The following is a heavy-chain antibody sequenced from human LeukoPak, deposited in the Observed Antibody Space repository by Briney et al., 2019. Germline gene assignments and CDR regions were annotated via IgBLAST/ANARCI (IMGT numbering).Heavy chain of an antibody. V-gene: IGHV4-59*11. CDR2: VSYSAYT. J-gene: IGHJ3*01. CDR3: ARGGASSLPFNV. Sequence: SETLSLTCTVSGDSISSHFWSWIRQPPGKGLDWIAYVSYSAYTNYNPSLISRGAISIDTSNNHFSLKLSSVTATDTAVYYCARGGASSLPFNVWGQGTLVTVSS. CDR1: GDSISSHF. D-gene: IGHD3-16*01.